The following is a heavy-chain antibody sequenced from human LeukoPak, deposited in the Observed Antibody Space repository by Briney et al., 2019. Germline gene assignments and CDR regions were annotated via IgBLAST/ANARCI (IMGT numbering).Heavy chain of an antibody. D-gene: IGHD3-22*01. Sequence: GSLRLSCAASGFTVSSNYMSWVRQAPGKGLEWVSVIYSGGNTYYPDSVKGRFTISRDNSENTLHLQMNSLRAEDTAVYYCARLYDSSGYGAFDIWGQGTMVTVSS. CDR1: GFTVSSNY. CDR3: ARLYDSSGYGAFDI. J-gene: IGHJ3*02. V-gene: IGHV3-66*01. CDR2: IYSGGNT.